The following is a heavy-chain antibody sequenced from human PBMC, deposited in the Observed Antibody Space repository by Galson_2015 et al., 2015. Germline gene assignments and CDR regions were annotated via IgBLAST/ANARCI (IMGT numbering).Heavy chain of an antibody. CDR3: AREDVSGYLDY. Sequence: SLRLSCAASGFTFSSYSMNWVRQAPGKGLDWVSYTTSSSTSIYYADSVKGRFTISRDNAKSSVYLQMNSLRAEDTAVYYCAREDVSGYLDYWGQGTLVTVSS. J-gene: IGHJ4*02. V-gene: IGHV3-48*01. D-gene: IGHD3-22*01. CDR2: TTSSSTSI. CDR1: GFTFSSYS.